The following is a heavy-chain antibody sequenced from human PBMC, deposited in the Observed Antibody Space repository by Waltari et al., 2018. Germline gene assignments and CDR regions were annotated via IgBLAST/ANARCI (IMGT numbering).Heavy chain of an antibody. D-gene: IGHD2-15*01. CDR3: ACLKGGHRNWFDP. CDR1: GYTLTSYD. V-gene: IGHV1-8*01. CDR2: KNPSRGNT. Sequence: QVQLVQSGAEVKKPGASVKVSCKASGYTLTSYDIKWVRQATGQGLEWMGWKNPSRGNTGNAQMLQGRVTMNRNTSISTAYMKLGSLRSEDTAVYYCACLKGGHRNWFDPWGQGTLVTVSS. J-gene: IGHJ5*02.